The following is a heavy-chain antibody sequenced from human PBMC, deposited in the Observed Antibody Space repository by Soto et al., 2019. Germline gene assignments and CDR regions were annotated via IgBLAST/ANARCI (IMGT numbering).Heavy chain of an antibody. CDR1: GFSSSSYY. Sequence: SETLSLTCTFSGFSSSSYYWSWIRQPPGKGLEWIGYIYYSGSTNYNPSLKSRVTISVDTSKNQFSLKLSSVTAADTAVYYCARANYYYYGMDVWGQGTTVTVSS. J-gene: IGHJ6*02. V-gene: IGHV4-59*01. CDR2: IYYSGST. CDR3: ARANYYYYGMDV.